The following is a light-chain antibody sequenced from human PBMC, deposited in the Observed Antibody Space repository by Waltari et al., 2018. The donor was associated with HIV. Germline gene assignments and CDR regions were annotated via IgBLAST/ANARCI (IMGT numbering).Light chain of an antibody. CDR1: QPVSSW. Sequence: DIEMTHSPSSVSASLGDPLTITCRASQPVSSWLTWYQQRPGKSPEVLIFATSILQTGVPSRFSGRGSGTNFTLTISSLQPEDFATYYCQQASSFPWTFGQGTKVEVK. CDR2: ATS. J-gene: IGKJ1*01. V-gene: IGKV1-12*01. CDR3: QQASSFPWT.